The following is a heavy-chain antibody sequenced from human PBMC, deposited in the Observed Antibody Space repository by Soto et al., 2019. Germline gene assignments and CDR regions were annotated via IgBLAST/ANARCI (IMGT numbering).Heavy chain of an antibody. D-gene: IGHD2-15*01. CDR3: AREACGGGSCYYDY. Sequence: PGGSLRLSCAASGFTFSSYAMHWVRQAPGKGLEYVSAISSNGVSTYYANSVKGRFAISRDNSKTTLYLQMGSLRAEDMAVYYCAREACGGGSCYYDYWGQGALVTVSS. CDR1: GFTFSSYA. V-gene: IGHV3-64*01. J-gene: IGHJ4*02. CDR2: ISSNGVST.